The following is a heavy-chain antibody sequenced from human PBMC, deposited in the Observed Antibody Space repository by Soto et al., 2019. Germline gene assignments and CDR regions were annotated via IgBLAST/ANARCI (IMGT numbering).Heavy chain of an antibody. CDR2: INAGNGNT. CDR1: GYTFTSYA. CDR3: AKDYYDSSGYYPPALLFDY. D-gene: IGHD3-22*01. V-gene: IGHV1-3*01. Sequence: QVQLVQSGAEVKKPGASVKVSCKASGYTFTSYAMHWVRQAPGQRLEWMGWINAGNGNTKYSQRFQGRVPITRDTSASTAYMELSSLRSEDTAVYYCAKDYYDSSGYYPPALLFDYWGQGTLVTVSS. J-gene: IGHJ4*02.